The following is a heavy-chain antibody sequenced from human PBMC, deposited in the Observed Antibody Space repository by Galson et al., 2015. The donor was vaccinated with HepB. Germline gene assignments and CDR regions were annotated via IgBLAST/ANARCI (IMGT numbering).Heavy chain of an antibody. D-gene: IGHD5-18*01. CDR1: GYTFSTYW. CDR2: IYPDDSDT. Sequence: QSGAEVKKPGESLRISCKASGYTFSTYWIGWVRQLPGKGLEWMGIIYPDDSDTRYIPSFEGHVTFSADKSISTAYMQWSSLKASDTAVYYCARDLKAGGYNHGTNWFDPWGQGTLVTVSS. V-gene: IGHV5-51*03. J-gene: IGHJ5*02. CDR3: ARDLKAGGYNHGTNWFDP.